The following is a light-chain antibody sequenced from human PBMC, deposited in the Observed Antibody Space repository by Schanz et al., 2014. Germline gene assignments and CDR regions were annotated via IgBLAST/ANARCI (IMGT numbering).Light chain of an antibody. V-gene: IGKV3-20*01. Sequence: EIVLTQSPGTLSLSPGERATLSCRASQSGSSTYLAWYQQKPGQAPRLLIHGVSTRAAGVPDRFSGSGSGADFTLTISRLEPEDFAVYYCQQAIFGGGTKVEMK. CDR2: GVS. CDR1: QSGSSTY. J-gene: IGKJ4*01. CDR3: QQAI.